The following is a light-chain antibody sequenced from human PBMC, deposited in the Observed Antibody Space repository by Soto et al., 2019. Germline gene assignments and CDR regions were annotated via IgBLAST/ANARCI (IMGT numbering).Light chain of an antibody. CDR2: DVS. Sequence: QSALTQPASVSGSPGQSITISCTGTSSDVGGYNYVSWYQKYPGKAPKLMIYDVSSRPSGVSNRFSGSKSGNTASLTISGLQAEDAADYHCSSYTPSSTYVFGTGTKVTVL. V-gene: IGLV2-14*03. CDR1: SSDVGGYNY. J-gene: IGLJ1*01. CDR3: SSYTPSSTYV.